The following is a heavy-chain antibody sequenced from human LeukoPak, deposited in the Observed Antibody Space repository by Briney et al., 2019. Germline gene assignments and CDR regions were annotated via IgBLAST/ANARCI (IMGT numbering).Heavy chain of an antibody. V-gene: IGHV4-59*08. Sequence: SETLSLICAVSGGSISGFYWRWIRPPPGKGLEWIGYIYYSGDSNYNPSLKSRVTISLDPSKNEVSLKLSSVTAADTAVYYCARHPFASPFDYWGQGTLVTVSS. CDR3: ARHPFASPFDY. CDR2: IYYSGDS. J-gene: IGHJ4*02. CDR1: GGSISGFY. D-gene: IGHD2-21*01.